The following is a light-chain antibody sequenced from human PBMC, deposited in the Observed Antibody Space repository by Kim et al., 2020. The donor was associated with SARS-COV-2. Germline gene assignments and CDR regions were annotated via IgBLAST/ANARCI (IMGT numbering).Light chain of an antibody. Sequence: EIVMTQSPATLSVSPGERVFLSCRASQSVGSNLAWYQQKPGQAPRLLIYGASTRATGIPARFSGSGSGTDFTLTISSLQSEDSAVYYCQQYNNWYIFGQGTKLEI. J-gene: IGKJ2*01. CDR1: QSVGSN. CDR3: QQYNNWYI. V-gene: IGKV3-15*01. CDR2: GAS.